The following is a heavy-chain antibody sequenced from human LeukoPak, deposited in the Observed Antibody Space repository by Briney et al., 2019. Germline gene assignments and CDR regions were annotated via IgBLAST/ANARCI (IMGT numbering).Heavy chain of an antibody. CDR2: INSDGSST. J-gene: IGHJ6*02. V-gene: IGHV3-74*01. D-gene: IGHD3-16*01. CDR3: TGGYYYYGVDV. Sequence: PGGSLRLSCAASGFTFSSYWMQWVRQAPGKGQVWVSRINSDGSSTSYADSVKGRITISRDNAKNTLYLQMNSLRAEDTAVYYCTGGYYYYGVDVWGQGTTVTVSS. CDR1: GFTFSSYW.